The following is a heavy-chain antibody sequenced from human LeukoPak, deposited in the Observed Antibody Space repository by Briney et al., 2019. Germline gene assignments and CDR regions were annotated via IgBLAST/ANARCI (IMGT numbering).Heavy chain of an antibody. CDR3: ARASAYSSSSGVNY. V-gene: IGHV4-34*01. CDR1: GGSFGGYY. Sequence: SETLSLTCAVYGGSFGGYYWTWIRQPPGKGLEWIGEINHSGSTSYNPSLKSRVTISVDTSKNQFSLRLNSVTAADTAVYYCARASAYSSSSGVNYWDQGTLVTVSS. CDR2: INHSGST. J-gene: IGHJ4*02. D-gene: IGHD6-6*01.